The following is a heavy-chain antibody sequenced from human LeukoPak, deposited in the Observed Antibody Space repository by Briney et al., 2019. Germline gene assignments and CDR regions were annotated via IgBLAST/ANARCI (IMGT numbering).Heavy chain of an antibody. J-gene: IGHJ4*02. V-gene: IGHV4-59*01. Sequence: NSSGTPSLTCTVFGGSISTNYWSWIRQPPGKGLEWIGYIYYSGRTNYNPSLKSRVTISIDTSKNQFSLKLSSVTAADTAVYYCARDPKDFYDTSNYLYFDYWGRGTLVTVSS. CDR1: GGSISTNY. D-gene: IGHD3-22*01. CDR2: IYYSGRT. CDR3: ARDPKDFYDTSNYLYFDY.